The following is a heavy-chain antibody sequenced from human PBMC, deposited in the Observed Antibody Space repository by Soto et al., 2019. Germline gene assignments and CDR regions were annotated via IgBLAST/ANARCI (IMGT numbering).Heavy chain of an antibody. CDR1: GGSISSSSYY. J-gene: IGHJ4*02. CDR3: ASWEDTAMGY. CDR2: IYYSGGT. D-gene: IGHD5-18*01. Sequence: QLQLQESGPGLVKPSETLSLTCTVSGGSISSSSYYWGWIRQPPGKGLEWIGSIYYSGGTYYNPSLKSRVTISVDTSKNQFSLKLSSVTAADTAVYYCASWEDTAMGYWGQGTLVTVSS. V-gene: IGHV4-39*01.